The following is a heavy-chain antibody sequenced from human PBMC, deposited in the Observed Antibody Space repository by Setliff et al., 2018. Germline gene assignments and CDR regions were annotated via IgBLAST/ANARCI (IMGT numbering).Heavy chain of an antibody. J-gene: IGHJ4*02. D-gene: IGHD5-12*01. V-gene: IGHV3-30*04. CDR1: GFTFSSYA. CDR2: ISYDGSNK. Sequence: PGGSLRLSCAASGFTFSSYAMHWVRQAPGKGLEWVTIISYDGSNKYYADSVKGRFTISRDNAESPLYLQMNSLRAEDTAVYYCAKDSGYSGYGYFDYWGQGTLVTVSS. CDR3: AKDSGYSGYGYFDY.